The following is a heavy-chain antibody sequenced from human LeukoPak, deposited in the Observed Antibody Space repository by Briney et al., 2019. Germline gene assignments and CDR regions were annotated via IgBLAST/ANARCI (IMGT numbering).Heavy chain of an antibody. J-gene: IGHJ4*02. D-gene: IGHD2-15*01. CDR3: AKDRDGVEATFILR. Sequence: PGGSLRLSCAASGFTFSSYGMSWVRQAPGKGLEWVSAISGSGGSTYYADSVKGRFNISRDNSKNTLYLQMNSLRAEDTAVYYCAKDRDGVEATFILRWGQGTLVTVSS. V-gene: IGHV3-23*01. CDR2: ISGSGGST. CDR1: GFTFSSYG.